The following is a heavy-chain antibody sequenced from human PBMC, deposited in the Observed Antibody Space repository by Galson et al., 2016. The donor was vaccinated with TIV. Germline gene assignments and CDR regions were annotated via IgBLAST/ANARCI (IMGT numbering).Heavy chain of an antibody. D-gene: IGHD3-22*01. CDR2: ISGGGGST. CDR3: AKMDSSGFDYVRRFDF. V-gene: IGHV3-23*01. CDR1: GFTFSIFA. Sequence: SLRLSCAASGFTFSIFAMTWVRQAPGMGLEWASAISGGGGSTYYADSVKGRFTISRDNPKNTLYLQMSSLRANDTAVYFCAKMDSSGFDYVRRFDFWGQGTLATVSS. J-gene: IGHJ4*02.